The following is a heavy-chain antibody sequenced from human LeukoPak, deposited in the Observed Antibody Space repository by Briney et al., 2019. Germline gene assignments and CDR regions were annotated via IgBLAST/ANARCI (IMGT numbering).Heavy chain of an antibody. CDR2: IYTSGSI. D-gene: IGHD3-22*01. Sequence: SQTLSLTCTVSGGSISSGSYHWNWIRQPAGKGLEWIGRIYTSGSINYNPSLKSRATMSVDTSRNQFSLKLSSVTAADTAVYYCARVTDSSDFYSRRSFDLWGQGTLVTVSA. CDR1: GGSISSGSYH. J-gene: IGHJ3*01. CDR3: ARVTDSSDFYSRRSFDL. V-gene: IGHV4-61*02.